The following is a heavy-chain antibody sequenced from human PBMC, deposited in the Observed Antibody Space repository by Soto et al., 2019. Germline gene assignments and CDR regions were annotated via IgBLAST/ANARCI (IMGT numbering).Heavy chain of an antibody. Sequence: EEQLVESGGDLVQPGGSLRLSCEASGFTFTDYAMNWVRQAPGQGLEWISYISSTGYTKYYADSVKGRFTISRDSATNSVYLQMSSLRDEDTAVYYCARGSSVDYWGQGTLVTVSS. J-gene: IGHJ4*02. CDR2: ISSTGYTK. V-gene: IGHV3-48*02. CDR1: GFTFTDYA. CDR3: ARGSSVDY.